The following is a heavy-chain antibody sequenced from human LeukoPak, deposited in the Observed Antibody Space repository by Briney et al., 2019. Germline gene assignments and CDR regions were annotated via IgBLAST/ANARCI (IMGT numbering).Heavy chain of an antibody. CDR3: ARRPLNYYGMDV. J-gene: IGHJ6*02. CDR2: ISSSSSYI. V-gene: IGHV3-21*01. CDR1: GFTFSSYS. Sequence: PGGSLRLSCAASGFTFSSYSMNWVRQAPGKGLEWVSSISSSSSYIYYADSVKGRFTISRDNAKNSLYLQMNSLRAEDTAVYYCARRPLNYYGMDVWGQGTTVTVSS.